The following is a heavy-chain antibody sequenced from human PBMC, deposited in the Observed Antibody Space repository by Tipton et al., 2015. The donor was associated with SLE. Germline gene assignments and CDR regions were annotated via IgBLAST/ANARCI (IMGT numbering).Heavy chain of an antibody. J-gene: IGHJ4*02. CDR3: AKEGIFGDYDY. CDR1: GFTFSSYA. V-gene: IGHV3-30-3*02. Sequence: SLRLSCAASGFTFSSYAMHWVRQAPGKGLEWVAVISYDGSNQYYADSVKGRFTISRDNSKNTLYLQMNSLRAEDTAVYYCAKEGIFGDYDYWGQGTLVTVSS. CDR2: ISYDGSNQ. D-gene: IGHD4-17*01.